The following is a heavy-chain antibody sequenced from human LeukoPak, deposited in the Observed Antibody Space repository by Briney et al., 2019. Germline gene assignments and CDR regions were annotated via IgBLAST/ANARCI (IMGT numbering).Heavy chain of an antibody. CDR2: IYHSGST. D-gene: IGHD3-10*01. CDR1: GGSMSSYY. V-gene: IGHV4-59*01. J-gene: IGHJ2*01. CDR3: ARRNYGGNSGRYWYFDL. Sequence: PSETLSLTCSVSGGSMSSYYWSWVRQPPGKGLEWVGYIYHSGSTNYNPSLKNRVTISVDTSKNQFSLKLSSVTAADTAVYYCARRNYGGNSGRYWYFDLWGRSTLVTVSS.